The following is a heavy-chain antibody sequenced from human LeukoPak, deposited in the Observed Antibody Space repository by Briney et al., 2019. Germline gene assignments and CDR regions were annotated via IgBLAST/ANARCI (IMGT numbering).Heavy chain of an antibody. J-gene: IGHJ3*02. D-gene: IGHD4-17*01. V-gene: IGHV4-30-4*02. CDR3: ARDFSDYGDLGAFDI. CDR1: GGSISSGDYY. CDR2: IYYSGST. Sequence: SETLSLTCTVSGGSISSGDYYWSWIRQPPGKGLEWIGYIYYSGSTYYNPSLKSRVTISVDTSKNQFSLKLSSVTAADTAVYYCARDFSDYGDLGAFDIWGQGTMVTVSS.